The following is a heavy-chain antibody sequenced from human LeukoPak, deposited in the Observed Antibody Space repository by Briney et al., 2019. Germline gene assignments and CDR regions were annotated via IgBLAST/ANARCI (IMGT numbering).Heavy chain of an antibody. V-gene: IGHV4-59*01. J-gene: IGHJ3*02. D-gene: IGHD3/OR15-3a*01. CDR3: ARGTGKWDAFDI. CDR1: GGSISSYY. CDR2: IYYSGGT. Sequence: PSETLSLTCTVSGGSISSYYWTWIRQPPGKGLEWVGYIYYSGGTNYNPSLKSRVTISADTSKNQFSLKLSSVTAADTAVYYCARGTGKWDAFDIWGQGTMVTVSS.